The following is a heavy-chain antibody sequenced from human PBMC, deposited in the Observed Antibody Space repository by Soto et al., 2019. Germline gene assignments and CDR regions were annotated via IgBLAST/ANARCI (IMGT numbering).Heavy chain of an antibody. D-gene: IGHD6-13*01. Sequence: EVQLVQSGAEVKKAGESLKISCQGSGYSFTNYWVGWVRQIPGRGLEWMGIIHPGDSDTRYSPFFQGQVTISADKSIGNAYLQWSSLKASDTAMYYCARHNRYSSTWFEGWFDPWGQGTLVTVSS. CDR2: IHPGDSDT. V-gene: IGHV5-51*03. CDR1: GYSFTNYW. CDR3: ARHNRYSSTWFEGWFDP. J-gene: IGHJ5*02.